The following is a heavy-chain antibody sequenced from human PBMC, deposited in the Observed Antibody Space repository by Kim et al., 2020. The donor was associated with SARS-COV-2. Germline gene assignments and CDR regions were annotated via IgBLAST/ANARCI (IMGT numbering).Heavy chain of an antibody. CDR3: ANRGTSSSEARLYYFDY. CDR1: GFTFSSYS. Sequence: GGSLRLSCEASGFTFSSYSMSWVRQAPGKGLEWVSSISGTAGNKYYADSGKGRFTISSYNSKNTLYLQMNSLTADDTAVYYCANRGTSSSEARLYYFDYWGRGTLVTVSS. D-gene: IGHD6-6*01. J-gene: IGHJ4*02. V-gene: IGHV3-23*01. CDR2: ISGTAGNK.